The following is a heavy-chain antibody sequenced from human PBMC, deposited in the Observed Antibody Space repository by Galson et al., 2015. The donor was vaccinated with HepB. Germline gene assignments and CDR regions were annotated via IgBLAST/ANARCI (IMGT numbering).Heavy chain of an antibody. J-gene: IGHJ4*02. D-gene: IGHD3-10*01. CDR1: GFTFSSYG. CDR2: ISYDGSNK. CDR3: AKSVYYGSGNYGFDY. Sequence: SLRLSCAASGFTFSSYGMHWVRQAPGKGLEWVAVISYDGSNKYYADSVKGRFTISRDNSKNTLYLQMNSLRAEDTAVYYCAKSVYYGSGNYGFDYWGQGTLVTVSS. V-gene: IGHV3-30*18.